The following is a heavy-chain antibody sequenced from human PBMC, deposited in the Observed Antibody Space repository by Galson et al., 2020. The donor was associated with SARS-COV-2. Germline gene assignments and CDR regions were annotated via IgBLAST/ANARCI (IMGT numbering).Heavy chain of an antibody. V-gene: IGHV4-39*01. Sequence: SETLSLTCTVSGGSINSSSYYWGWVRQPPGKGLEWIGRIYYSGSTYYNPSLESRVTISVDTSRNQFSLKLSSVTATDTAVYYCATFGGYWGQGTLVTVSS. D-gene: IGHD3-10*01. J-gene: IGHJ4*02. CDR3: ATFGGY. CDR2: IYYSGST. CDR1: GGSINSSSYY.